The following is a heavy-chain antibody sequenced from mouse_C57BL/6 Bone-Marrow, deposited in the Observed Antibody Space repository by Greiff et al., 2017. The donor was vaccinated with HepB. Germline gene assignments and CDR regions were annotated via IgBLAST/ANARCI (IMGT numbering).Heavy chain of an antibody. Sequence: VQLQQSGPELVKPGASVKISCKASGYTFTDYYMNWVKQSHGKSLEWIGDINPNNGGTSYNQKFKGKATLTVDKSSSTAYMELRSLTSEDSAVYYCARKGTVVEGGYFDYWGQGTTLTVSS. V-gene: IGHV1-26*01. CDR1: GYTFTDYY. J-gene: IGHJ2*01. CDR2: INPNNGGT. D-gene: IGHD1-1*01. CDR3: ARKGTVVEGGYFDY.